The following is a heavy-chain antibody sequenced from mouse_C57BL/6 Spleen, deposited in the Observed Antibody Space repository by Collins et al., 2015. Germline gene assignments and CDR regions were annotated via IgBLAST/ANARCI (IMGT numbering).Heavy chain of an antibody. J-gene: IGHJ3*01. Sequence: QVQLQQPGAELVKPGASVRLSCKASGYTFTSYWMHWVKQRPGRGLEWIGRIDPYSGVINYNEKFKNKATLTVDKPSSIAYMQLSSLTSEDSAVYYCAIYDGYFAWFSYWGQGTLVTVSA. CDR2: IDPYSGVI. CDR1: GYTFTSYW. D-gene: IGHD2-3*01. V-gene: IGHV1-72*01. CDR3: AIYDGYFAWFSY.